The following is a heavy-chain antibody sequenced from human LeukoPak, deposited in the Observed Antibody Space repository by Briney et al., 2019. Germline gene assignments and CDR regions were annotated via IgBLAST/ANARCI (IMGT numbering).Heavy chain of an antibody. J-gene: IGHJ4*02. V-gene: IGHV3-15*01. CDR2: IRSKTDGGTT. D-gene: IGHD3-10*01. CDR3: SSGTYYNGFEY. CDR1: GFTLGNAW. Sequence: GGSLRLSCAASGFTLGNAWMTWVRQAPGKGLEWVGRIRSKTDGGTTEYAAPVKGRFTISRDDSRNTLYLQMNSLKTEDTAVYYCSSGTYYNGFEYWGQGTLVTVSS.